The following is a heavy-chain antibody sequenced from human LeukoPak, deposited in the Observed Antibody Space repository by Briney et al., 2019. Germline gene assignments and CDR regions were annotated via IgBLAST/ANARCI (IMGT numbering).Heavy chain of an antibody. J-gene: IGHJ6*03. CDR3: ARGSRDSSGYYPRGYYYYMDV. V-gene: IGHV4-59*12. CDR1: GGSISSYY. CDR2: IYYSGST. Sequence: SETLSLTCTVSGGSISSYYWSWIRQPPGKGLEWIGYIYYSGSTNYNPSLKSRVTISVDTSKNQFSLKVNSVAAADTAVYYCARGSRDSSGYYPRGYYYYMDVWGKGTTVTVSS. D-gene: IGHD3-22*01.